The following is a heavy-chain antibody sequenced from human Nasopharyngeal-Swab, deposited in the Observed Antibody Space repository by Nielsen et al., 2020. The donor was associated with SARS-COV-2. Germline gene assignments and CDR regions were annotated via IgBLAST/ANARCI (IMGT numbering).Heavy chain of an antibody. V-gene: IGHV4-34*01. J-gene: IGHJ6*02. CDR1: GGSFSGYY. Sequence: GSLRLSCAAYGGSFSGYYWSWIRQPPGKGLEWIGEINHSGSTNYNPSLKSRVTISVDTSKNQFSLKLSSVTAADTAVYYCARVPPIAVAGKGVDVWGQGTTVTVSS. CDR3: ARVPPIAVAGKGVDV. CDR2: INHSGST. D-gene: IGHD6-19*01.